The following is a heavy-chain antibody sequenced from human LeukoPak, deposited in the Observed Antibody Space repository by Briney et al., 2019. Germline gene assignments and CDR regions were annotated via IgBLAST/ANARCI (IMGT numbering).Heavy chain of an antibody. CDR2: IKQDGSEK. V-gene: IGHV3-7*03. J-gene: IGHJ6*04. CDR3: AREMVRGVMGYYGMDV. CDR1: GFTFSSYW. D-gene: IGHD3-10*01. Sequence: GGSLRLSCAASGFTFSSYWMSWVRQAPGKGLEWVANIKQDGSEKYYVDSVKGRFTISGDNAKNSLYLQMNSLRAEDTAVYYCAREMVRGVMGYYGMDVWGKGTTVTVSS.